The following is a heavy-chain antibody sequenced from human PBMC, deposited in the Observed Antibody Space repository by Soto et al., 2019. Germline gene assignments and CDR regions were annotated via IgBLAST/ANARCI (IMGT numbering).Heavy chain of an antibody. D-gene: IGHD5-12*01. CDR3: ARDRDIVATPHAFEI. CDR1: GFTFSSYG. Sequence: GSLRLSCAASGFTFSSYGMHWVRQAPGKGLEWVAVIWYDGSNKYYADSVKGRFTISRDNSKNTLYLQMNSLRAEDTAVYYCARDRDIVATPHAFEIWGQGTMVIVSS. V-gene: IGHV3-33*01. CDR2: IWYDGSNK. J-gene: IGHJ3*02.